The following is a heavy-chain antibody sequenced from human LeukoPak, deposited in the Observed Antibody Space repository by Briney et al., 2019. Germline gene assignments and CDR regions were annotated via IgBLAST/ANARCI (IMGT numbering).Heavy chain of an antibody. CDR1: GGSISSYY. D-gene: IGHD3-22*01. CDR3: AREDSLYAMDV. Sequence: SETLSLTCTVSGGSISSYYWSWIRQPPGKGLEWIGYIYYSGSTNYNPSLKSRVTISVDTSKNQFSLKLSSVTAADTAVYYCAREDSLYAMDVWGQGTTVTVSS. CDR2: IYYSGST. J-gene: IGHJ6*02. V-gene: IGHV4-59*01.